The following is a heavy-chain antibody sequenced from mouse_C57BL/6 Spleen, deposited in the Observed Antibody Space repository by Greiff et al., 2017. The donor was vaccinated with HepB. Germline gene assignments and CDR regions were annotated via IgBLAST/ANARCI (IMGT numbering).Heavy chain of an antibody. CDR2: IYPGSGST. CDR3: ARMATVVEGYFDV. Sequence: VQLQQPGAELVKPGASVKMSCKASGYTFTSYWITWVKQRPGQGLEWIGDIYPGSGSTNYNEKFKSKATLTVDTSSSTAYMQLSSLTSEGSAVYYCARMATVVEGYFDVWGTGTTVTVSS. J-gene: IGHJ1*03. D-gene: IGHD1-1*01. CDR1: GYTFTSYW. V-gene: IGHV1-55*01.